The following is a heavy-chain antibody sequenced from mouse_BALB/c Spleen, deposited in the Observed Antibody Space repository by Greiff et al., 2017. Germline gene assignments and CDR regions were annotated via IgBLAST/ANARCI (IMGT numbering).Heavy chain of an antibody. Sequence: EVQGVESGGGLVQPGGSLKLSCAASGFTFSSYGMSWVRQTPDKRLELVATINSNGGSTYYPDSVKGRFTISRDNAKNTLYLQMSSLKSEDTAMYYCARDKGGGSLYWGQGTTLTVSS. CDR1: GFTFSSYG. CDR2: INSNGGST. V-gene: IGHV5-6-3*01. D-gene: IGHD1-1*02. CDR3: ARDKGGGSLY. J-gene: IGHJ2*01.